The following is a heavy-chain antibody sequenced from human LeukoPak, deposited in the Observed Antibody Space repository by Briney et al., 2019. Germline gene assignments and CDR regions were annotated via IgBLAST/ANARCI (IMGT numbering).Heavy chain of an antibody. CDR2: ITAGGDST. D-gene: IGHD1-1*01. CDR3: AESHASIWNVYDC. V-gene: IGHV3-23*01. Sequence: PGGSLRLSCAASGFTFSGYAMSWVRLAPGKGLEWVSAITAGGDSTYYADSVKGRFTISRDNLKNMVFLQMNSLRAEDTAIYYCAESHASIWNVYDCWGQGTLVTVSS. J-gene: IGHJ4*02. CDR1: GFTFSGYA.